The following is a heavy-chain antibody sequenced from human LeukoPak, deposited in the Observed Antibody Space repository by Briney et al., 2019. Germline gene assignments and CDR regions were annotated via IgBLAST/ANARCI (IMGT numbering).Heavy chain of an antibody. J-gene: IGHJ5*02. V-gene: IGHV4-59*12. CDR2: IYYSGST. CDR1: GGSISDYY. CDR3: ARDLHCSSTSCYYGSNWFDP. Sequence: SETLSLTCTVSGGSISDYYWSWIRQPPGKGLEWIGYIYYSGSTYYNPSLKSRVTISVDTSKNQFSLKLSSVTAADTAVYYCARDLHCSSTSCYYGSNWFDPWGQGTLVTVSS. D-gene: IGHD2-2*01.